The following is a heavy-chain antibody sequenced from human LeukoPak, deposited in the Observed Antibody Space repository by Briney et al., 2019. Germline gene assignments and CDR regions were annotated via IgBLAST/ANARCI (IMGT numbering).Heavy chain of an antibody. CDR1: GFTSSSYW. D-gene: IGHD1-26*01. CDR3: ARQRGSYSFDF. CDR2: IKQDGSEK. Sequence: GGSLRLSXAASGFTSSSYWMTWVRQAPGKGLEWVANIKQDGSEKYYVDSVKGRFTISRDNTKNSLYLQMNSLRAEDTAVYYCARQRGSYSFDFWGQGTLVTVSS. J-gene: IGHJ4*02. V-gene: IGHV3-7*01.